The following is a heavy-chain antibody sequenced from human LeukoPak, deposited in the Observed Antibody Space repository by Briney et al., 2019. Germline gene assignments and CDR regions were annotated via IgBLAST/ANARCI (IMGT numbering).Heavy chain of an antibody. Sequence: PGGSLRLSCAASGFTFTTYWMGWVRQAPGKGLEWVASIKQDGSEQYYVDSVKGRFTISRDNAKNSLSLQMNSLRAEDTAVYYCASSYSSDWYSRWIDYWGQGTLVTVSS. D-gene: IGHD6-19*01. CDR2: IKQDGSEQ. V-gene: IGHV3-7*01. CDR1: GFTFTTYW. CDR3: ASSYSSDWYSRWIDY. J-gene: IGHJ4*02.